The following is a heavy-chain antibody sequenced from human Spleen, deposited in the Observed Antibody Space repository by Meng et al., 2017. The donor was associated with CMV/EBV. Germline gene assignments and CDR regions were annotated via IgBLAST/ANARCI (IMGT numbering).Heavy chain of an antibody. CDR1: GGSMTSISYY. Sequence: GSLRLSCSVSGGSMTSISYYWGWIRQPPGKGLEWIGSLYYSGSTYYNPSLKSRVTMSVDTSRNQFSLKLSSVTAADTAVYYCASFVVVVTAHRLFDHWGQGALVTVSS. V-gene: IGHV4-39*07. CDR3: ASFVVVVTAHRLFDH. J-gene: IGHJ4*02. CDR2: LYYSGST. D-gene: IGHD2-15*01.